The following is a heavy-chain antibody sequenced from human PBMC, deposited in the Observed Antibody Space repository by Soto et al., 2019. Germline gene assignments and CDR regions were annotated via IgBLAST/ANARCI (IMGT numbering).Heavy chain of an antibody. D-gene: IGHD2-2*01. CDR3: ARVIPGVEAWFDP. V-gene: IGHV1-18*01. CDR1: GYTFTNFG. CDR2: ISAYTDTP. J-gene: IGHJ5*02. Sequence: ASVKVSCKASGYTFTNFGVTWVRRAPGQGLEWMGWISAYTDTPNYAQKFQGRVTMTIDTSTSTAYMDLRSLTSDDTAVYYCARVIPGVEAWFDPWGQGTLVTVSA.